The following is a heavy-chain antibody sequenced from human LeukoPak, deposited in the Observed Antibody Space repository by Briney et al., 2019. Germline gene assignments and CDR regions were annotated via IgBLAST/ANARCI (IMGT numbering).Heavy chain of an antibody. CDR2: MNPNGGAT. CDR1: GYIFTSYD. D-gene: IGHD2-15*01. J-gene: IGHJ5*02. CDR3: TPGRYGHGANWFDP. Sequence: GASEKVSCKASGYIFTSYDINWVRQATGQGLEWMGWMNPNGGATGYAQKFLGRVTMTRNTSISTAYMELSSLRSEDTAVYYCTPGRYGHGANWFDPWGQGTLVTVSS. V-gene: IGHV1-8*01.